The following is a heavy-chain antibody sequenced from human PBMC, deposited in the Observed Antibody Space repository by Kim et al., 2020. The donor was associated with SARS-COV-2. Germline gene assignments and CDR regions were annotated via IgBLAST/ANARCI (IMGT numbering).Heavy chain of an antibody. CDR1: GGSFSGYY. J-gene: IGHJ6*01. D-gene: IGHD3-22*01. V-gene: IGHV4-34*01. Sequence: SETLSLTCAVYGGSFSGYYWSWIRQPPGKGLEWIGEINHSGSTNYNPALKSRVTISVDTSKNQFSLKLSSVTAADTAAYYCARGSAGVTMTVVVTTYYY. CDR3: ARGSAGVTMTVVVTTYYY. CDR2: INHSGST.